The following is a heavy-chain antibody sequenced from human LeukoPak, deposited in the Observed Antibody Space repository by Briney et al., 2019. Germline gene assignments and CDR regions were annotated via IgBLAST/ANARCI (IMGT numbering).Heavy chain of an antibody. J-gene: IGHJ4*02. Sequence: AGGSLRLSCVVSGITFSTYTMNWVRQAPGKGLEWVSSIGPSGTNTHYADSVKGRFTISRDNANNALNLQINSLRAEDTALYYCARGDGTSSGLYFHYWGQGTLVTVSS. CDR3: ARGDGTSSGLYFHY. D-gene: IGHD6-6*01. CDR1: GITFSTYT. CDR2: IGPSGTNT. V-gene: IGHV3-21*01.